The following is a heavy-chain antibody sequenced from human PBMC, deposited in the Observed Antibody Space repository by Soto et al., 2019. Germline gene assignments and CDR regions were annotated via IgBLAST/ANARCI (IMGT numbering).Heavy chain of an antibody. J-gene: IGHJ4*02. Sequence: QVHLVESGGGVVQPGTSLKLSCVASGFSLSTYGMHWVRQAPGKGLEWVAVIYYEGGKEYYADSVKGRFTISRDNSKNTLDLQMSSLRAEDTALYYCARDSDPRMIREIVTDDFDYWGQGTMVTVSS. CDR1: GFSLSTYG. CDR2: IYYEGGKE. CDR3: ARDSDPRMIREIVTDDFDY. D-gene: IGHD3-16*01. V-gene: IGHV3-30*19.